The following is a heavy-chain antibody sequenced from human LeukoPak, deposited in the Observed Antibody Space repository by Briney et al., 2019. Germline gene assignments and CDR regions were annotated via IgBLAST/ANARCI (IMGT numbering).Heavy chain of an antibody. CDR2: IYYSGST. Sequence: PLETLSLTCTVSGGSISSSFFYWGWIRQPPGKGLEWIGSIYYSGSTYYNPSLKSRVTISVDTSKNQFSLKLSSVTAADTAVYYCARQDRGFDYWGQGTLVTVSS. J-gene: IGHJ4*02. V-gene: IGHV4-39*01. CDR1: GGSISSSFFY. CDR3: ARQDRGFDY. D-gene: IGHD3-16*01.